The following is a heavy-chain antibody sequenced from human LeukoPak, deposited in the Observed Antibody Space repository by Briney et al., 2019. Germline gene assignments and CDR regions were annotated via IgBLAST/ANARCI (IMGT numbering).Heavy chain of an antibody. CDR2: ISGSGGST. D-gene: IGHD3-10*01. Sequence: ETLSLTCAVYGGSFSGYYWSWIRQPPGKGLEWVSAISGSGGSTYYADSVKGRFTISRDNSKNTLYLQMNSLRAEDTAVYYCAKVLDYYGSGHFDYWGQGTLVTVSS. J-gene: IGHJ4*02. CDR1: GGSFSGYY. V-gene: IGHV3-23*01. CDR3: AKVLDYYGSGHFDY.